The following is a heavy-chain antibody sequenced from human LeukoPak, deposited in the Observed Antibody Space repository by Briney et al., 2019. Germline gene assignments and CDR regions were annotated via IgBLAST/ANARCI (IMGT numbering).Heavy chain of an antibody. CDR2: IGSSGTTI. D-gene: IGHD6-19*01. V-gene: IGHV3-48*03. Sequence: GGSLRLSCAVSGFPFSVYEMNWVRQAPGKGLEWVSNIGSSGTTIYYADSVRGRFSISRDNAKSSLYLQMNSLRVEDTAVYYCALLAVASDFDYWGRGALVTVSS. CDR3: ALLAVASDFDY. J-gene: IGHJ4*02. CDR1: GFPFSVYE.